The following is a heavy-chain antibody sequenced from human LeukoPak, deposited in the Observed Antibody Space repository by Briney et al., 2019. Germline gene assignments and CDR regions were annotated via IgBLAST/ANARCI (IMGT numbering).Heavy chain of an antibody. J-gene: IGHJ3*02. D-gene: IGHD3-22*01. Sequence: GGSLRLSCAASGFTFSAYNMNWVRQAPGKGLEWVSYISSSGSTIYYADSVKGRFTISRDNAKNSLYLQMNSLRAEDTAVYYCARGFYYDSSGYPNAFDIWGQGTMVTVSS. CDR3: ARGFYYDSSGYPNAFDI. CDR1: GFTFSAYN. CDR2: ISSSGSTI. V-gene: IGHV3-48*04.